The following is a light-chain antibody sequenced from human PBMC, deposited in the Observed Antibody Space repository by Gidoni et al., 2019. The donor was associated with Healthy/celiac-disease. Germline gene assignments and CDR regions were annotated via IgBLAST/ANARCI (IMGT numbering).Light chain of an antibody. CDR3: SSYTSSSWV. Sequence: QSALTQPASVSGSPGQSLTISCTGTSSYVGGYNYVSWYQPHPGTAPKLMIYEVSNRPSGVSNRFSGSKSGNTASLTISGLQAEDEADYYCSSYTSSSWVFGGGTKLTVL. V-gene: IGLV2-14*01. CDR1: SSYVGGYNY. CDR2: EVS. J-gene: IGLJ3*02.